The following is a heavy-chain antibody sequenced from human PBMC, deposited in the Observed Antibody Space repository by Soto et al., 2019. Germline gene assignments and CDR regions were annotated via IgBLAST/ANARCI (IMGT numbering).Heavy chain of an antibody. CDR1: GFSFSSYA. CDR3: ARWSFLGY. V-gene: IGHV3-23*01. J-gene: IGHJ4*02. Sequence: EVQLLESGGGLVRPGGSLRLSCTASGFSFSSYALSWVRQAPGKGLEWVSTISGSDGKTYYADSVKGRFSISRDTSKTTLYLEMTSLRVEDTAVYYCARWSFLGYWGQGTRVTVS. CDR2: ISGSDGKT. D-gene: IGHD1-26*01.